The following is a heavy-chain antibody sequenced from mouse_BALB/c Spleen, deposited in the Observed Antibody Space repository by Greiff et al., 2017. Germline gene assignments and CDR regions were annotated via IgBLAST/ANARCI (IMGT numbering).Heavy chain of an antibody. CDR3: ASMVTTY. CDR2: INPGSGGT. Sequence: QVQLQQQSGAELVRPGTSVKVSCKASGYAFTNYLIEWVKQRPGQGLEWIGVINPGSGGTNYNEKFKGKATLTADKSSSTAYMQLSSLTSDDSAVYFCASMVTTYWGQGTTLTVSS. J-gene: IGHJ2*01. V-gene: IGHV1-54*01. CDR1: GYAFTNYL. D-gene: IGHD2-1*01.